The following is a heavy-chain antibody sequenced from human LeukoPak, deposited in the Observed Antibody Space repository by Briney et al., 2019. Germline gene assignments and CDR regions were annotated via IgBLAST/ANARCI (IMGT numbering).Heavy chain of an antibody. CDR3: ARGLRGYSYGMVDY. V-gene: IGHV1-18*04. Sequence: ASVKVSCKASGYTFTSYGISWVRQAPGQGLEWMGWISAYNGNTNYAQTLQGRVTMTTDTSTSTAYMELRSLRSDDTAVYYCARGLRGYSYGMVDYWGQGTLVTVSS. J-gene: IGHJ4*02. CDR2: ISAYNGNT. CDR1: GYTFTSYG. D-gene: IGHD5-18*01.